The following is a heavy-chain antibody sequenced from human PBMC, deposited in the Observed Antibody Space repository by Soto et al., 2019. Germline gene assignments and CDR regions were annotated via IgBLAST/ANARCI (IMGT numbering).Heavy chain of an antibody. V-gene: IGHV2-5*02. CDR2: IYWDDDK. Sequence: QITLKESGPTLVKPTQTLTLTCTFSGFSLSTIGVGVGWIRQPPGKALEWLALIYWDDDKRYSPSLKSRLTVTQHTSQNPGVLTMTNMDPVDTATYYCVQSRCGGDCLQSYSSHSYYGLDVWGQGTTVTVSS. J-gene: IGHJ6*02. CDR3: VQSRCGGDCLQSYSSHSYYGLDV. D-gene: IGHD2-21*02. CDR1: GFSLSTIGVG.